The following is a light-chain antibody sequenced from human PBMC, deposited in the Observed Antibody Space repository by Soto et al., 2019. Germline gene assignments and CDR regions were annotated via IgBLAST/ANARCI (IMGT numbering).Light chain of an antibody. V-gene: IGLV8-61*01. CDR2: STS. CDR3: VLYMGSGISV. Sequence: QTVVTQEPSFSVSPGGTVTLTCGLSSGSVSTIYYTSWYQQTPGQAPRTLIYSTSTRSSGVPDRFSGSILGNKAALTITGAQADDESDYYCVLYMGSGISVFGTGTKLTV. CDR1: SGSVSTIYY. J-gene: IGLJ1*01.